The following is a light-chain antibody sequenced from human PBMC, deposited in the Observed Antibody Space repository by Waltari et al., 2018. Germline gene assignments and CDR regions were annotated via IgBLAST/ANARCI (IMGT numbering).Light chain of an antibody. CDR3: QRYPAAPYT. Sequence: DIQMTQSPSSLSASVGDTVTITCRASQGVASYLAWYQQKPGQPPKVLVYGASILQSGVPGRFRGSVSGTDFSLTINGLQAEDVATYYCQRYPAAPYTFGQGTKVEIK. V-gene: IGKV1-27*01. CDR1: QGVASY. CDR2: GAS. J-gene: IGKJ2*01.